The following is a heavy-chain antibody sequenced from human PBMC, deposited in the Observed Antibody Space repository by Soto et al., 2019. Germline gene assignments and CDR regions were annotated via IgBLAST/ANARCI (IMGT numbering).Heavy chain of an antibody. D-gene: IGHD3-10*01. CDR3: VKDRFELSGFEY. J-gene: IGHJ4*02. CDR2: ISYDGSIS. Sequence: QVQLVESGGGVVQPGRSLRLSCAASGFTFSTYGMHWVRQAPGKGLEWVAVISYDGSISYNADSVKGRFTISRDNSKNTMYLQMNSLRAEDTAVYYCVKDRFELSGFEYWGQGTLVTVSS. CDR1: GFTFSTYG. V-gene: IGHV3-30*18.